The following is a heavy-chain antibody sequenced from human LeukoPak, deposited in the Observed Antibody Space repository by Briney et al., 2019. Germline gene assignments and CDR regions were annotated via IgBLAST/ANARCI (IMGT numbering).Heavy chain of an antibody. D-gene: IGHD3-3*01. CDR1: GGSFSGYY. CDR3: ASQYYDFWSGYYTGDY. Sequence: SETLSLTCAVYGGSFSGYYWSWIRQPPGKGLGWIGEINHSGSTNYNPSLKSRVTISVDTSKNQFSLKLSSVTAADTAVYYCASQYYDFWSGYYTGDYWGQGTLVTVSS. J-gene: IGHJ4*02. CDR2: INHSGST. V-gene: IGHV4-34*01.